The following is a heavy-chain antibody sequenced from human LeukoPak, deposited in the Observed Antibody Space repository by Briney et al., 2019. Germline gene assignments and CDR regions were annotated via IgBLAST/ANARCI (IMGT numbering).Heavy chain of an antibody. CDR3: ARRGGSGRSFDY. D-gene: IGHD3-10*01. CDR2: IYYTGST. J-gene: IGHJ4*02. Sequence: SETLSLTCTVSCGSVSSGTYYWSWIQQPPGKGLEWIGYIYYTGSTNYNPSLKSRLTISVDTSKNQFSLKLSSVTAADTAVYYCARRGGSGRSFDYWGQGTLVTVSS. CDR1: CGSVSSGTYY. V-gene: IGHV4-61*01.